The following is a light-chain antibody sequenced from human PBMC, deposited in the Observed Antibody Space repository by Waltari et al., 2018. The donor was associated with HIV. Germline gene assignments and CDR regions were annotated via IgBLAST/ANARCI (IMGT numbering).Light chain of an antibody. Sequence: DIQMTQSPSTLSASEGARVSITCRASQSLSSWLAWNQQKPGKAPKLLIYKASSLESGVPPRFSGSGSGTEFTLTISSLQPDDFAIYYCHQYSSYPITFGQGTRLEIK. J-gene: IGKJ5*01. V-gene: IGKV1-5*03. CDR2: KAS. CDR3: HQYSSYPIT. CDR1: QSLSSW.